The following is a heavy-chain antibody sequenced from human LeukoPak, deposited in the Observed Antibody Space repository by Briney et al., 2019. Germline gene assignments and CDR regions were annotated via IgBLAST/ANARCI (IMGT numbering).Heavy chain of an antibody. CDR2: ISKSGDDT. V-gene: IGHV3-64*01. D-gene: IGHD2-2*01. CDR3: ARIPEY. CDR1: GFDFSTYA. Sequence: PGESLRLSCAASGFDFSTYAMHWVRLTPGKGLEFVSAISKSGDDTSYGNDVKGRFTISRGNIKNTVDLEMGSLRVDDTGIYYCARIPEYWGQGTVVTVSS. J-gene: IGHJ1*01.